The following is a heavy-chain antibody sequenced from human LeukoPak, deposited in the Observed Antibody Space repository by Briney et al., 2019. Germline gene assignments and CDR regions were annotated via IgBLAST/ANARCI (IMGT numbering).Heavy chain of an antibody. CDR3: AKVRSSGWEAFDY. V-gene: IGHV3-23*01. D-gene: IGHD6-19*01. J-gene: IGHJ4*02. Sequence: GGSLRLSCAASGFTFSSYAMSWVRRAPGKGLEWVSGISGSGGSTYYADSVKGRFTISRDNSKNTPYLQMNNLRAEDTAVYYCAKVRSSGWEAFDYWGQGTLVTVSS. CDR1: GFTFSSYA. CDR2: ISGSGGST.